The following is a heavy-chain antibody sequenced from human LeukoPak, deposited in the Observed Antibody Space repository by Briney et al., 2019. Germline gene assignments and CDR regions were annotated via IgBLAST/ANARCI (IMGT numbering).Heavy chain of an antibody. D-gene: IGHD6-6*01. CDR3: ARGRAARYYYYMDV. CDR2: INPNSGGT. J-gene: IGHJ6*03. CDR1: GYTFTGYY. Sequence: ASVKVSCKASGYTFTGYYMHWVRQAPGQGLEWMGWINPNSGGTNYAQKFQGRVTMTRDTSISTAYMELSRLRSGDTAVYYCARGRAARYYYYMDVWGKGTTVTVSS. V-gene: IGHV1-2*02.